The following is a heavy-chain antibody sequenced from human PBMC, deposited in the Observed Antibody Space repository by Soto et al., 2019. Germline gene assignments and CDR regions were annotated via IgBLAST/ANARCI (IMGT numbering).Heavy chain of an antibody. D-gene: IGHD3-22*01. CDR1: GYIFTSYW. V-gene: IGHV5-51*01. Sequence: GESLKISCKGSGYIFTSYWIGWVRQMPGKGLEWMGIIYPGDSDTRYSPSFQGQVTISADKSISTAYLQWSSLKASDTAMYYCARHRACYYDSSGYYERPGGYWGQGTMVTVSS. CDR3: ARHRACYYDSSGYYERPGGY. CDR2: IYPGDSDT. J-gene: IGHJ4*02.